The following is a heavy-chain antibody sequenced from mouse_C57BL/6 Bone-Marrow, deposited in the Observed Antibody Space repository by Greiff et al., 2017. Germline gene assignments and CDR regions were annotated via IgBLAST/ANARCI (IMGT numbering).Heavy chain of an antibody. V-gene: IGHV1-15*01. D-gene: IGHD5-1-1*01. CDR2: IDPETGGT. CDR1: GYTFTDYE. J-gene: IGHJ2*01. CDR3: TRGANDTFEGY. Sequence: QVQLQQSGAELVRPGASVTLSCKASGYTFTDYEMHWVKQTPVHGLEWIGAIDPETGGTASNQKFKGKAILTADKSSSTAYMELRSLTSEDSAVYYGTRGANDTFEGYWGQGTTLTVSS.